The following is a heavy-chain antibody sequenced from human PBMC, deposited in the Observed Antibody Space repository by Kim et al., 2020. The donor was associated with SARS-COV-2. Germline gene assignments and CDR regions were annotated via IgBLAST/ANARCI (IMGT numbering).Heavy chain of an antibody. J-gene: IGHJ6*02. CDR3: ARVRTRGFYGMDV. D-gene: IGHD3-10*01. Sequence: YADSVKGRFTISIDNSKNTLYLQIDSRRAEDTAVYYCARVRTRGFYGMDVWGQGTTVTVSS. V-gene: IGHV3-33*01.